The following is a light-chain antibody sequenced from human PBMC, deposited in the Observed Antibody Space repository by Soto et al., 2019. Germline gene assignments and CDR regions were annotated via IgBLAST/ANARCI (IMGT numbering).Light chain of an antibody. J-gene: IGKJ1*01. V-gene: IGKV3-11*01. Sequence: PGEGATLSCRASQRSSTYLAWYQQKPGQAPRLLIYDTSKRATAIPARFSGSGSGTDFTLTISSLEPEDFAVYFCQPRSNWPPLWTFGQGTRVEIK. CDR2: DTS. CDR3: QPRSNWPPLWT. CDR1: QRSSTY.